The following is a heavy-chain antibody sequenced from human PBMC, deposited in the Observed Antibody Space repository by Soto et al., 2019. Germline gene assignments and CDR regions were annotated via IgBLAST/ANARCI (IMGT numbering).Heavy chain of an antibody. J-gene: IGHJ5*02. Sequence: WVCQAPGQGLEWMGWISAYNGNTNYAQKLQGRVTMTTDTSTSTAYMELRSLRSDDTAVYYCARGYSSSWGWFDPWGQGTLVTVFS. V-gene: IGHV1-18*01. CDR2: ISAYNGNT. CDR3: ARGYSSSWGWFDP. D-gene: IGHD6-13*01.